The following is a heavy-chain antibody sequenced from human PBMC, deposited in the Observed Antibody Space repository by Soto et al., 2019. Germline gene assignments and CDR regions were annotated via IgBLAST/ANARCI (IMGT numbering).Heavy chain of an antibody. CDR1: GGTFSSYA. J-gene: IGHJ6*02. CDR2: IIPIFGTA. CDR3: ARGGYTSSPRGLDYYYGMDV. V-gene: IGHV1-69*06. Sequence: SVRVSCKASGGTFSSYAISWVRQAPGQGLEWMGGIIPIFGTANYAQKFQGRVTITADKSTSTAYMELSSLRSEDTAVYYCARGGYTSSPRGLDYYYGMDVWGQGTTVTVSS. D-gene: IGHD6-13*01.